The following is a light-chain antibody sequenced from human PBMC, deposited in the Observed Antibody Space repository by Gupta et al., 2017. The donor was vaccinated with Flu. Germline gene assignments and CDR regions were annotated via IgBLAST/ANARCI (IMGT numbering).Light chain of an antibody. CDR3: QQYDTSPLT. Sequence: GTLSLSPGERATLSCRASQSLSNNYVAWYQQKPGQSPRLLIYGASSRATGIADRVGGSGSGTDFTLTISGLEAEDFAVYYCQQYDTSPLTFGGGTKVEIK. CDR1: QSLSNNY. V-gene: IGKV3-20*01. J-gene: IGKJ4*01. CDR2: GAS.